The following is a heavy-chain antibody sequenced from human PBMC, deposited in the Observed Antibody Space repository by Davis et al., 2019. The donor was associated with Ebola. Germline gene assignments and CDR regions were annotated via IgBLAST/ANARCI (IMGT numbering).Heavy chain of an antibody. V-gene: IGHV3-23*01. Sequence: GGSLRLSCAASGFTFSSYGMSWVRQAPGKGLEWVSGLSPSGGSTYYADSAKGRFTISRDNSKNTLYLEMNSLRPDDTAVYYCARVPWRGSSWGGMDVWGQGTTVTVSS. D-gene: IGHD3-16*01. CDR3: ARVPWRGSSWGGMDV. CDR1: GFTFSSYG. CDR2: LSPSGGST. J-gene: IGHJ6*02.